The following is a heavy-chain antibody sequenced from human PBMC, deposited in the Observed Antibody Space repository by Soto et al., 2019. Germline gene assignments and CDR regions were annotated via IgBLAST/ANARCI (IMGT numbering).Heavy chain of an antibody. CDR2: IYSNGDT. V-gene: IGHV4-31*03. CDR1: GGSMNNGGYY. Sequence: KASETLSLTCSVSGGSMNNGGYYWSWIRQLPGKGLEWIGYIYSNGDTYYNPSLKSRLTISVDTSKNQFSLNLTSVTAADTAVYYCARRVGSSSRYYYYALDVWGQGTTVTVSS. CDR3: ARRVGSSSRYYYYALDV. D-gene: IGHD6-6*01. J-gene: IGHJ6*02.